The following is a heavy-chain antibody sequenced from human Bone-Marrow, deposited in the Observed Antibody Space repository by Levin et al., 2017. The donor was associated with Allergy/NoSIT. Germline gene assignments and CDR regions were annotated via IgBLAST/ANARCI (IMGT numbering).Heavy chain of an antibody. CDR3: TRGRQGWLGSLDY. D-gene: IGHD5-24*01. J-gene: IGHJ4*02. CDR2: MNPKSGNT. CDR1: GYSFTSDD. Sequence: ASVKVSCKASGYSFTSDDINWVRQATGHGLEWMAWMNPKSGNTGYAQRFQGRVTMTRNTSISTAYMELRSLRSDDTAVYYCTRGRQGWLGSLDYWGQGTLVTVYS. V-gene: IGHV1-8*01.